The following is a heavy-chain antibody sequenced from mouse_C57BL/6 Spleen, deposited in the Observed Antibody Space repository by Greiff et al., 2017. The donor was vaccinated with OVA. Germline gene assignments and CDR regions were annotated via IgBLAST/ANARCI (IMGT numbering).Heavy chain of an antibody. D-gene: IGHD1-1*01. CDR2: IYPGDGDT. Sequence: VQLQESGPELVKPGASVKISCKASGYAFSSSWMNWVKQRPGKGLEWIGRIYPGDGDTNYNGKFKGKATLTADKSSSTAYMQLSSLTSEDSAVYFCARKSHYYGSSLDYWGQSTTLTVSS. J-gene: IGHJ2*01. V-gene: IGHV1-82*01. CDR1: GYAFSSSW. CDR3: ARKSHYYGSSLDY.